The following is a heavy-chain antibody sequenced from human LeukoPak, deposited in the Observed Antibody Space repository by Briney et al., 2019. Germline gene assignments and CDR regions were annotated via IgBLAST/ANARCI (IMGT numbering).Heavy chain of an antibody. CDR2: ISYDGSNK. J-gene: IGHJ4*02. CDR1: GFTFSNYA. Sequence: GGSLRLSCTASGFTFSNYAMHWVRQAPGKGLEWVAVISYDGSNKYYADSVKGRFTISRDNSKNTLYLQMNSLRAEDTAVYYCAKDSPYYDSSGYSDYWGQGTLVTVSS. CDR3: AKDSPYYDSSGYSDY. V-gene: IGHV3-30*18. D-gene: IGHD3-22*01.